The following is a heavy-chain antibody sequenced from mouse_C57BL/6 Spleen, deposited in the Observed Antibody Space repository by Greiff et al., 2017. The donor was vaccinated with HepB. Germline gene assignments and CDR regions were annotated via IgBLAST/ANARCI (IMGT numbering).Heavy chain of an antibody. Sequence: QVQLQQPGAELVRPGTSVKLSCKASGYTFTSYWMHWVKQRPGQGLEWIGVIDPSDSYTNYNQKFKGKATLTVDTSSSTAYMQHSSLTSEDSAVYYCARKSYYGSSPYWYFDVWGTGTTVTVSS. CDR2: IDPSDSYT. CDR3: ARKSYYGSSPYWYFDV. D-gene: IGHD1-1*01. V-gene: IGHV1-59*01. J-gene: IGHJ1*03. CDR1: GYTFTSYW.